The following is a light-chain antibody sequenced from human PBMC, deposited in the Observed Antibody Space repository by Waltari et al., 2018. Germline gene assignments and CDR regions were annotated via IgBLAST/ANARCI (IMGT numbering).Light chain of an antibody. J-gene: IGLJ2*01. V-gene: IGLV1-47*02. Sequence: QSVLTQPPSASGAPGKSVTISGSGGSSNLGSNHVYWYRQPPGTAPKPLLYFPNEHLFGVPARFAGSKSGTSASLVITGLRSEDDADYYCSAWDDGLQNVLFGRGTRLTVL. CDR1: SSNLGSNH. CDR2: FPN. CDR3: SAWDDGLQNVL.